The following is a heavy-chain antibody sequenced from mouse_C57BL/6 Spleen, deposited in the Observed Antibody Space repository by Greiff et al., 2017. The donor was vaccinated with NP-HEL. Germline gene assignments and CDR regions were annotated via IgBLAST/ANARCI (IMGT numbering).Heavy chain of an antibody. CDR3: ARGEVPYAMDY. V-gene: IGHV1-69*01. J-gene: IGHJ4*01. CDR1: GYTFTSYW. Sequence: VQLKQPGAELVMPGASVKLSCKASGYTFTSYWMHWVKQRPGQGLEWIGEIDPSDSYTNYNQKFKGKSTLTVDKSSSTAYMQLSSLTSEDSAVYYCARGEVPYAMDYWGQGTSVTVSS. CDR2: IDPSDSYT.